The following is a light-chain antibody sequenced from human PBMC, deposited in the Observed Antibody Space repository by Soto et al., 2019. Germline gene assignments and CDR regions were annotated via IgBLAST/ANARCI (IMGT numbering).Light chain of an antibody. CDR2: AAS. Sequence: DIQMTQSPSSLSASVGDRVTITCRASQSISSSYLNWYQQKPGKAPKLLIYAASSLQSGVPSRFSGSGSGTDFTLTISSLQPEDFATYYCQLSYSPDLFAFGPGTEVDIK. CDR3: QLSYSPDLFA. CDR1: QSISSSY. J-gene: IGKJ3*01. V-gene: IGKV1-39*01.